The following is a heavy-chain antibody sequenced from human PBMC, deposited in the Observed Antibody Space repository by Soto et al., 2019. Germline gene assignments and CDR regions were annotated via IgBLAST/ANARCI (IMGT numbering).Heavy chain of an antibody. D-gene: IGHD4-17*01. CDR3: AKENYGDYPHYFDY. Sequence: GESLKISCAASGFTFSSYAMSWVRQAPGKGLEWVSAISGSGGSTYYADSVKGRFTISRDNSKNTLYLQMNSLRAEDTAVYYCAKENYGDYPHYFDYWGQGTLVTVSS. CDR1: GFTFSSYA. J-gene: IGHJ4*02. CDR2: ISGSGGST. V-gene: IGHV3-23*01.